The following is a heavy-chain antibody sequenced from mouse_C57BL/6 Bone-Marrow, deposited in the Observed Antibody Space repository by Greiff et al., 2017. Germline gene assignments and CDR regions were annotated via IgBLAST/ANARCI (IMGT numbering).Heavy chain of an antibody. Sequence: EVKLVESGGGLVKPGGSLKLSCAASGFTFSDYGMHWVRQAPEKGLEWVAYISSGSSTIYYADTVKGRFTISRDNARNTLYLQMSSLKSEDTAMYYCTRDGTGAWFAYWGQGTLVTVSA. CDR3: TRDGTGAWFAY. CDR2: ISSGSSTI. V-gene: IGHV5-17*03. D-gene: IGHD4-1*01. CDR1: GFTFSDYG. J-gene: IGHJ3*01.